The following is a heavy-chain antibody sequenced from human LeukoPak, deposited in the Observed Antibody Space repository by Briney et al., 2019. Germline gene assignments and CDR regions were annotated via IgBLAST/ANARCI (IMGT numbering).Heavy chain of an antibody. CDR1: GYIFSNHG. J-gene: IGHJ5*02. D-gene: IGHD2-15*01. V-gene: IGHV1-18*01. Sequence: ASVKISCKASGYIFSNHGISWVRQAPGEGLEWMGWITTYRGNTAYAQKLQGRVTMTTDTSTRTAYMELRSLRSDDTAVYFCARDRGYTYDEGLSWLGPWGQGTRVTVSS. CDR3: ARDRGYTYDEGLSWLGP. CDR2: ITTYRGNT.